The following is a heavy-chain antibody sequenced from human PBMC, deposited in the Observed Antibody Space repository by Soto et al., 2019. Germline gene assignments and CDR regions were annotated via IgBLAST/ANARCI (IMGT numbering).Heavy chain of an antibody. CDR2: ISYDGSNK. V-gene: IGHV3-30*18. CDR3: AKSDCSGGSCYSIDYYYYGMDV. D-gene: IGHD2-15*01. CDR1: GFTFSSYG. Sequence: QVQLVESGGGVVQPGRSLRLSCAASGFTFSSYGMHWVRQAPGKGLEWAAVISYDGSNKYYADSVKGRFTISRDNSKNTLYLQMNSLRAEDTAVYYCAKSDCSGGSCYSIDYYYYGMDVWGQGTTVTVSS. J-gene: IGHJ6*02.